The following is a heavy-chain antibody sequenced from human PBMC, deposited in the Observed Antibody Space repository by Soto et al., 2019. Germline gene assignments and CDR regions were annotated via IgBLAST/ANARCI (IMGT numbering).Heavy chain of an antibody. D-gene: IGHD4-17*01. CDR2: LSGGGANT. CDR3: ARWSGYADA. Sequence: LRLSCVASGFSFSTYSMAWVRQAAGKGPQWVSGLSGGGANTFYIDSVRGRFTISVDNSKNTVYLQMDSLRADDTAVYYCARWSGYADAWGQGTRVTVSS. V-gene: IGHV3-23*01. CDR1: GFSFSTYS. J-gene: IGHJ4*02.